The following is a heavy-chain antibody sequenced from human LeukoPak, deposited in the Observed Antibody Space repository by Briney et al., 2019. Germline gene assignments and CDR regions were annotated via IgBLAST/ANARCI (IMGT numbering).Heavy chain of an antibody. CDR1: GYTFTGYY. CDR2: INSNSGGT. CDR3: ARVRRPEYSSSSYYYYMDV. Sequence: ASVKVSCKASGYTFTGYYIHWVRQAPGLGLEWMGWINSNSGGTNYAQKFQGRVTMTRDTSTTTAYMELNRLRSDDTAVYYCARVRRPEYSSSSYYYYMDVWGKGTTVTVSS. J-gene: IGHJ6*03. D-gene: IGHD6-6*01. V-gene: IGHV1-2*02.